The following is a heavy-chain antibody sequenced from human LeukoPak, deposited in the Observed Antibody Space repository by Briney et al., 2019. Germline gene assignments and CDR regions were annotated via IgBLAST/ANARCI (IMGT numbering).Heavy chain of an antibody. J-gene: IGHJ4*02. V-gene: IGHV1-18*04. CDR2: ISAYNGNT. CDR3: ARVRHYDSSGYGY. D-gene: IGHD3-22*01. Sequence: ASVKVSCKASGYTFTGYYMHWVRQAPGQGLEWMGWISAYNGNTNYAQKLQGRVTMTTDTSTSTAYMELRSLRSDDTAVYYCARVRHYDSSGYGYWGQGTLVTVSS. CDR1: GYTFTGYY.